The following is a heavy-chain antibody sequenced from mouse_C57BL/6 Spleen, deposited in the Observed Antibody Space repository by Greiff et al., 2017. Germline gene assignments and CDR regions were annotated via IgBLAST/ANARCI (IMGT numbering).Heavy chain of an antibody. D-gene: IGHD1-1*01. CDR1: GYAFSSSW. CDR3: ARPLTTVVAMDY. J-gene: IGHJ4*01. CDR2: IYPGDGDT. V-gene: IGHV1-82*01. Sequence: VKLMESGPELVKPGASVKISCKASGYAFSSSWMNWVKQRPGKGLEWIGRIYPGDGDTNYNGKFKGKATLTADKSSSTAYMQLSSLTSEDSAVYVCARPLTTVVAMDYWGKGTTVTVSS.